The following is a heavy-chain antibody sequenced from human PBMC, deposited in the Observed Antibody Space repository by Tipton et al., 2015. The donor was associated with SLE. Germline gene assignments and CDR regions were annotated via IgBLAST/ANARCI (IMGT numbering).Heavy chain of an antibody. Sequence: SLRLSCAASGFTFSSYAMSWVRQAPGKGLEWVSAISGSGGSTYYADSVKGRFTISRDNSKNTLYLQMNSLRAEDTAVYYCAKDPTAYSNGYNFPFYFDYWGQGTLVTVSS. V-gene: IGHV3-23*01. D-gene: IGHD5-24*01. CDR1: GFTFSSYA. CDR2: ISGSGGST. CDR3: AKDPTAYSNGYNFPFYFDY. J-gene: IGHJ4*02.